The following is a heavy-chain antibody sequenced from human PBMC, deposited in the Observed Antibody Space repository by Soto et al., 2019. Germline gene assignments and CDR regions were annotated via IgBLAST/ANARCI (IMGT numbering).Heavy chain of an antibody. CDR3: ARERYYDSSGYYFLRAMGYHCYGLYV. CDR2: TYYRSKWYN. J-gene: IGHJ6*02. V-gene: IGHV6-1*01. D-gene: IGHD3-22*01. CDR1: GDSVSSNSAA. Sequence: SQTLSLTCAISGDSVSSNSAAWNWIRQSPSRGLEWLGRTYYRSKWYNDYAVSVKSRITINPDTSKNQFSLQLNSVTPEDTAVYYCARERYYDSSGYYFLRAMGYHCYGLYVCGQGTTVPGSS.